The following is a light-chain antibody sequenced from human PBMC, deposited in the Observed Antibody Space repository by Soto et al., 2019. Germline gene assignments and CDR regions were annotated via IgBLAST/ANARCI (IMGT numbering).Light chain of an antibody. V-gene: IGKV1-39*01. Sequence: DIQMTQSPSSLSASVGDRVTITCRASQSISNYVNWYQQKPGKAPKVLIYGASSLQSGVPSRFSGSGSGTDFTLTISSLQPEDSATYYCQQSYSAPWTFGQGTKVQVK. CDR1: QSISNY. J-gene: IGKJ1*01. CDR2: GAS. CDR3: QQSYSAPWT.